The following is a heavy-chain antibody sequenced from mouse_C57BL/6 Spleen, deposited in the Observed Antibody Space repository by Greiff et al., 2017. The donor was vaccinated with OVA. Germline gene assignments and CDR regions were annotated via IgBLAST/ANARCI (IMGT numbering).Heavy chain of an antibody. D-gene: IGHD3-3*01. J-gene: IGHJ2*01. CDR1: GYAFSSYW. Sequence: QVQLQQSGAELVKPGASVKISCTASGYAFSSYWMNWVKQRPGKGLEWIGQIYPGDGDTNYNGKFKGKATLTADKSSSTAYMQLSSLTSEDSAVYFCARRGTQYYFDYWGQGTTLTVSS. CDR3: ARRGTQYYFDY. CDR2: IYPGDGDT. V-gene: IGHV1-80*01.